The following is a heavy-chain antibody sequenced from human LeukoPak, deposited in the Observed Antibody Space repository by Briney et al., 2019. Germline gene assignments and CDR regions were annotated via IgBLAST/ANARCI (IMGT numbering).Heavy chain of an antibody. J-gene: IGHJ6*03. D-gene: IGHD5-18*01. V-gene: IGHV3-30*02. CDR2: IRYDGSNK. Sequence: GGSLRLSCAASGFTFSSYGMHWVRQAPGKGLEWVAFIRYDGSNKYYADSVKGRFTISRDNSKNTLYLQMNSLRAEDTAVYYCAKGIGIQLWSHSRADYMDVWGKGTTVTISS. CDR3: AKGIGIQLWSHSRADYMDV. CDR1: GFTFSSYG.